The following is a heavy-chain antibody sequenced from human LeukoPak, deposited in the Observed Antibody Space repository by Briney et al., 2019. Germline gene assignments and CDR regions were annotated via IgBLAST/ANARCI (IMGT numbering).Heavy chain of an antibody. Sequence: SETLSLTCTVSGGSISSYYWSWIRQPAGKGLEWIGRIYTSGNTNYNPSLKSRVTMSIDTSKNQFSLTLSSATAADTAVYYCARDGNNTAARAFEYWGQGTLVTVSS. CDR2: IYTSGNT. D-gene: IGHD6-6*01. CDR1: GGSISSYY. CDR3: ARDGNNTAARAFEY. V-gene: IGHV4-4*07. J-gene: IGHJ4*02.